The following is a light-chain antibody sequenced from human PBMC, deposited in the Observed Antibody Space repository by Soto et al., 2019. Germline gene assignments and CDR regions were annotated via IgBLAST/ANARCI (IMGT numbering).Light chain of an antibody. Sequence: QSVLTQPPPASGSPGQSVTISCTGTSSDVGGYNYVSWYQHHPGKAPKLIIYGVYKRPSGVPDRFSGSKSGNTAALTVSGLQSEDEADYYCSAYVGTNSYVFGTVTKVTVL. CDR1: SSDVGGYNY. CDR2: GVY. V-gene: IGLV2-8*01. CDR3: SAYVGTNSYV. J-gene: IGLJ1*01.